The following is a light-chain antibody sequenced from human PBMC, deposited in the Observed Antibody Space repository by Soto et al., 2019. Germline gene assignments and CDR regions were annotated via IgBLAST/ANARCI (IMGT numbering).Light chain of an antibody. Sequence: ELVMTQSPATLSVSPGERVTLFCRASQTVSSNLAWYQQKPGQAPRLLIYGASTRATGIPIRFSGSGSGTEFTLTISSLQSEDFAVYYCQQYNNWPRAFGQGTKVDIK. CDR3: QQYNNWPRA. J-gene: IGKJ1*01. CDR1: QTVSSN. CDR2: GAS. V-gene: IGKV3-15*01.